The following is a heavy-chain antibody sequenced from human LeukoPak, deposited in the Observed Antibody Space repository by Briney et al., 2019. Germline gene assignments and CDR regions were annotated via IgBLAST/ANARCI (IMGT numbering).Heavy chain of an antibody. J-gene: IGHJ4*02. D-gene: IGHD3-10*01. V-gene: IGHV4-59*01. Sequence: PSETLSLTCTVSGDSISSYYWSWIRQPPGKGLEWIGYIYYSGSTNYNPSLKSRVTISVDTSKNQFSLKLSSVTAADTAVYYCARLRYYGSGQLNFDYWGQGTLVTVSS. CDR3: ARLRYYGSGQLNFDY. CDR2: IYYSGST. CDR1: GDSISSYY.